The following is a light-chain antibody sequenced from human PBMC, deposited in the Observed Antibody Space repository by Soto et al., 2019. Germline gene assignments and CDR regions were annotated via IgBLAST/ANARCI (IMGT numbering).Light chain of an antibody. Sequence: QSVLTQPPSVSGAPGQRVTISCTGSRSNIGEGYDVHWYQQLPGTAPKLLIDGNTNRPSGIPDRFSGSKSGTSASLAITGLQAEDDADYCRQSYDLNLSSMVFGGGIKLTVL. V-gene: IGLV1-40*01. CDR1: RSNIGEGYD. CDR3: QSYDLNLSSMV. J-gene: IGLJ2*01. CDR2: GNT.